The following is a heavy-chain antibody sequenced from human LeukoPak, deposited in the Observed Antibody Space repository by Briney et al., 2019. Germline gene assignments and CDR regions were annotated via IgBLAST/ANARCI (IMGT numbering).Heavy chain of an antibody. V-gene: IGHV4-30-2*01. CDR2: IYHSGST. J-gene: IGHJ3*02. D-gene: IGHD2-2*01. CDR3: ARTYCSSTSCYPGISFDAFDI. CDR1: GGSTSSGGYY. Sequence: KASQTLSLTCTVSGGSTSSGGYYWSWIRQPPGKGLEWIGYIYHSGSTYYNPSLKSRVTISVDRSKNQFSLKLSSVTAADTAVYYCARTYCSSTSCYPGISFDAFDIWGQGTMVTVSS.